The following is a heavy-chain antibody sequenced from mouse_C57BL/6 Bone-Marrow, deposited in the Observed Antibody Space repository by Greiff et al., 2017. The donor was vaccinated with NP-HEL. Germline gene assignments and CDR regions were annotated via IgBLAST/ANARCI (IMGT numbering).Heavy chain of an antibody. CDR2: IYPGSGNT. CDR1: GYTFTDYY. CDR3: ARNLYAMDY. V-gene: IGHV1-76*01. Sequence: QVHVKQSGAELVRPGASVKLSCKASGYTFTDYYINWVKQRPGQGLEWIARIYPGSGNTYYNEKFKGKATLTAEKSSSTAYMQLSSLTSEDSAVYFCARNLYAMDYWGQGTSVTVSS. J-gene: IGHJ4*01.